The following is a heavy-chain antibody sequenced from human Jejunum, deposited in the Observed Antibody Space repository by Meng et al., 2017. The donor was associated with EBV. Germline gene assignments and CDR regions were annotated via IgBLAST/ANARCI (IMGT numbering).Heavy chain of an antibody. CDR1: GGSVNSGNVY. CDR3: AGLRYSGYDRAFDY. D-gene: IGHD5-12*01. V-gene: IGHV4-61*01. CDR2: IYYSGST. Sequence: QLQRQESGPGLVRPSETLSLTCTVSGGSVNSGNVYWSWIRQSPGKGLEWIGYIYYSGSTNYIPSLKSRVTISLDTSKNQFSLKLNSVTAADTAAYYCAGLRYSGYDRAFDYWGQGALVTVSS. J-gene: IGHJ4*02.